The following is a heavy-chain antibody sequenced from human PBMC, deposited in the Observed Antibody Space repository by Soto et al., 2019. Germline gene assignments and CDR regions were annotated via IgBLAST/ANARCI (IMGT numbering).Heavy chain of an antibody. CDR1: GYSFTSNG. CDR3: ARLSRSWALNTYDYPKNYFDY. D-gene: IGHD5-12*01. Sequence: QVQLVQSGAEVKTPGASVKVSCKASGYSFTSNGVSWVRQAPGQGLEWMGWISGYSGKTHYAQKFQGRVTMTTDTSTTTAYMELRSLTSDDTAVYYCARLSRSWALNTYDYPKNYFDYWGRGTLVTVSS. V-gene: IGHV1-18*01. J-gene: IGHJ4*02. CDR2: ISGYSGKT.